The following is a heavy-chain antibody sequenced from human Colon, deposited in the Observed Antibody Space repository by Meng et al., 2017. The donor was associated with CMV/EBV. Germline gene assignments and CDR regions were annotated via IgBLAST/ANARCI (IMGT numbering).Heavy chain of an antibody. J-gene: IGHJ4*02. CDR2: IYSGDTSI. Sequence: GSLSLSCVASGFTFSSHAMSWVRQAPGKGLEWLSIIYSGDTSIYYADSVKGRFTISRDDSKNTLYLQMNSLRAEDTALYYCARGIDYWGQGTLVTVSS. CDR1: GFTFSSHA. CDR3: ARGIDY. V-gene: IGHV3-23*03.